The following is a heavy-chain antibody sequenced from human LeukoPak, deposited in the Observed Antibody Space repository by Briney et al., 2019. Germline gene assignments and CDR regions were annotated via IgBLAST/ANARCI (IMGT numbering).Heavy chain of an antibody. V-gene: IGHV3-30*03. CDR1: GFTFSSYG. CDR3: ARDYDYGDYGEDY. Sequence: GGSLRLSCAASGFTFSSYGMHWVRQAPGKGLEWVAVISYDGSNKYYADSVKGRFTISRDNSKNTLYLQMNSLRAEDTAVYYCARDYDYGDYGEDYWGQGTLVTVSS. J-gene: IGHJ4*02. D-gene: IGHD4-17*01. CDR2: ISYDGSNK.